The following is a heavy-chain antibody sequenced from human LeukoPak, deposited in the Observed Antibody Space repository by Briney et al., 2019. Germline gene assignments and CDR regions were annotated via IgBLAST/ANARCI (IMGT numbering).Heavy chain of an antibody. CDR2: IIPILGIA. D-gene: IGHD2-2*01. CDR1: GGTFSSYT. V-gene: IGHV1-69*02. Sequence: SVKVSCKASGGTFSSYTISWVRQAPGQGLEWMGRIIPILGIASYAQKFQGRVTITADKSTSTAYMELSSLRSEDTAVYYCASDPVRYCSSTSCYQKGHYYYYYMDVWGKGTTVTVSS. CDR3: ASDPVRYCSSTSCYQKGHYYYYYMDV. J-gene: IGHJ6*03.